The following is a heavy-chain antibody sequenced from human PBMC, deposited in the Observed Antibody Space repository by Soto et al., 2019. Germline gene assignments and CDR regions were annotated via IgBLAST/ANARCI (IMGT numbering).Heavy chain of an antibody. CDR2: IYYSGST. CDR1: GGSISSSGYY. V-gene: IGHV4-31*03. D-gene: IGHD2-2*02. Sequence: PPETLSLTCTVSGGSISSSGYYWSWIRQHPGKGLEWIGHIYYSGSTYYNPSLKSRVTISVDTSKNQFSLKLGSVTAADTAVYYCVRLRYCSSTSCHRFDPWGQGTLVTVSS. J-gene: IGHJ5*02. CDR3: VRLRYCSSTSCHRFDP.